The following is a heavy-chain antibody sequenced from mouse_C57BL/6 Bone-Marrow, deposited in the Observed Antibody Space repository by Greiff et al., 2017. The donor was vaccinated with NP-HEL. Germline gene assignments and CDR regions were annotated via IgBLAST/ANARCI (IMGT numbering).Heavy chain of an antibody. J-gene: IGHJ4*01. Sequence: VKLVESGPGLVAPSQCLSISCTVSGFSFTSYGVSWVRQPPGKGLEWLGVICGDGSTTYHSALISRLSISKDNSKSKVYLKLNRQQTDDTATYYCTKPGGYQFFYYAMDYWGQGTSVTVSS. CDR2: ICGDGST. CDR3: TKPGGYQFFYYAMDY. V-gene: IGHV2-3*01. D-gene: IGHD2-2*01. CDR1: GFSFTSYG.